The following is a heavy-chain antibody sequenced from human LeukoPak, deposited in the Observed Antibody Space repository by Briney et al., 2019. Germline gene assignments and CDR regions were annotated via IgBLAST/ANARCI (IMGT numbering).Heavy chain of an antibody. V-gene: IGHV1-2*02. Sequence: ASVKVSCKASGYTFTGYYMHWVRQAPGQGLEWMGWINPNSGGTNYAQKFQGRVTMTRDTSISTAYMELSRLRSDDTAVYYCARDNAYYDFWRGIPGYYGMDVWGQGTTVTVSS. CDR1: GYTFTGYY. CDR2: INPNSGGT. J-gene: IGHJ6*02. D-gene: IGHD3-3*01. CDR3: ARDNAYYDFWRGIPGYYGMDV.